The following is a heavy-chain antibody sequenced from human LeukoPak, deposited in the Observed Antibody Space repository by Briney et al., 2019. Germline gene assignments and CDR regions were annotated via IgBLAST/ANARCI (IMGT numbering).Heavy chain of an antibody. V-gene: IGHV3-21*01. Sequence: GGSLRLSCAASGFTFSSYSMNWVRQAPGKGLEWVPSISSSSSYIYYADSVKGRFTISRDNAKNSLYLQMNSLRAEDTAVYYCARDRGVVVAATRVLFGYWGQGTLVTVSS. CDR2: ISSSSSYI. D-gene: IGHD2-15*01. J-gene: IGHJ4*02. CDR1: GFTFSSYS. CDR3: ARDRGVVVAATRVLFGY.